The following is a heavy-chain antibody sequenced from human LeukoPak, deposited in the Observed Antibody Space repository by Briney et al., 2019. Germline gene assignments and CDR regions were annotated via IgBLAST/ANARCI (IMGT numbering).Heavy chain of an antibody. V-gene: IGHV1-18*01. CDR1: GYTFTSYG. J-gene: IGHJ2*01. D-gene: IGHD6-13*01. CDR2: ISAYNGNT. CDR3: ARDRSPAAGTPNWYFDL. Sequence: ASVKVSCKASGYTFTSYGISWVRQAPGQGLEWMGWISAYNGNTNYAQKLQGRVTMTTDTSTSTVYMELSSLRSEDTAVYYCARDRSPAAGTPNWYFDLWGRGTLVTVSS.